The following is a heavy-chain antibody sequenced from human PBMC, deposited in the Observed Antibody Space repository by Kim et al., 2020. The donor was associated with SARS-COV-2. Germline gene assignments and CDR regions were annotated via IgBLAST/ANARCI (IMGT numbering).Heavy chain of an antibody. CDR3: AGGGVIAAAGTYYFDY. J-gene: IGHJ4*02. D-gene: IGHD6-13*01. Sequence: SVKVSCKASGGTFSSFASNLVEQSKVQRREWVGELIIIFVNAKYAQKFQGRVTITADESTSIAYMELSSLRSEDTAVYYCAGGGVIAAAGTYYFDYWGQGTLLTVSS. CDR2: LIIIFVNA. CDR1: GGTFSSFA. V-gene: IGHV1-69*13.